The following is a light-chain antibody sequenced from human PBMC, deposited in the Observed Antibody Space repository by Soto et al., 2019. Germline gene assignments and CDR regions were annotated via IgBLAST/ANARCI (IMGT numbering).Light chain of an antibody. J-gene: IGKJ1*01. CDR1: QGISSY. V-gene: IGKV1-8*01. CDR2: AAS. Sequence: AIRMIHSPSSCSASTGDRVTITCRASQGISSYLAWYQQKPGKAPKLLIYAASTLQSGVPSRFSGSGSGTDFTLTISCLQSEDFATYYCQQYYSYPHTFGQGTKVEIK. CDR3: QQYYSYPHT.